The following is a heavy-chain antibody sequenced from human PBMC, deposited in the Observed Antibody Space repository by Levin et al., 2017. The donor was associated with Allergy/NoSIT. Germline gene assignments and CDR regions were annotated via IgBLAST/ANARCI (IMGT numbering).Heavy chain of an antibody. V-gene: IGHV3-23*01. Sequence: PGGSLRLSCAASGFTFSSYALSWVRQAPGKGLEWVSGIVDSGASTYYSYSFKGRFTISRDNSKNTLYLQMNSLRVEDTAIYYCTKDDLFARGATYRYSGFDSWGQGTLVTVSS. J-gene: IGHJ4*02. CDR2: IVDSGAST. CDR1: GFTFSSYA. D-gene: IGHD3-10*01. CDR3: TKDDLFARGATYRYSGFDS.